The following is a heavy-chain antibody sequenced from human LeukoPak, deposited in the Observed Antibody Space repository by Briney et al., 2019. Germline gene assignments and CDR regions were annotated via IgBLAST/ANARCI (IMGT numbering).Heavy chain of an antibody. Sequence: PSETLSLTCTVSGGSISSYYWSWIRQPAGKGLEWIGRIYTSGSTNYNPPLKSRVTMSVDTSKNQFSLKLSSVTAADTAVYYCARVSRGYNWNCPKYYFDYWGQGTLVTVSS. CDR3: ARVSRGYNWNCPKYYFDY. J-gene: IGHJ4*02. CDR1: GGSISSYY. V-gene: IGHV4-4*07. D-gene: IGHD1-7*01. CDR2: IYTSGST.